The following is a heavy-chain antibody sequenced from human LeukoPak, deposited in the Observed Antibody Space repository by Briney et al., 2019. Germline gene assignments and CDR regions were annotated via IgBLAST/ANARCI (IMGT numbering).Heavy chain of an antibody. J-gene: IGHJ3*02. Sequence: ASVKVSCKVSGYSLTEVSMHWVRQAPGKGLEWMGGFEPEDGETIYAQNFQGRVTVNEDTFTDTAYMELNSLRSEDTAVYYCAIGAMGIWGQGTMVTVSS. D-gene: IGHD5-24*01. CDR1: GYSLTEVS. V-gene: IGHV1-24*01. CDR3: AIGAMGI. CDR2: FEPEDGET.